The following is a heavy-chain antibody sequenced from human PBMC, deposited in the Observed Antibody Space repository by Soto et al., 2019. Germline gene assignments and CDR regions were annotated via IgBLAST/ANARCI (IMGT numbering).Heavy chain of an antibody. CDR2: ISDSGGAT. CDR1: GFTFSSYA. V-gene: IGHV3-23*01. CDR3: AKESRGGSYRTFFDY. D-gene: IGHD3-16*01. Sequence: EVQLLESGGGLVQPGGSLRLFCAASGFTFSSYAMNWFRQAPGKGLEWVSAISDSGGATYYADSVKGRFTISRDNSKNTRYLQMNSLRVEDTAAYYCAKESRGGSYRTFFDYWGQGTLVTVSS. J-gene: IGHJ4*02.